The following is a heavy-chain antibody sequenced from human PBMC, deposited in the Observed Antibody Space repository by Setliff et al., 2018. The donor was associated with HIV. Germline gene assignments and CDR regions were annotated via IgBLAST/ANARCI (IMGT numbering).Heavy chain of an antibody. V-gene: IGHV3-21*01. CDR1: GFIFSNYR. J-gene: IGHJ4*02. CDR3: ARLMYSSGPGSFDY. Sequence: PGESLKISCAASGFIFSNYRMNWVRQAPGKGREWVSSISSSSTYTFYADSVKGRFTISRDNAKNSLYLQMNSLRAEDTAVYYCARLMYSSGPGSFDYWGQGTLVTVSS. D-gene: IGHD6-19*01. CDR2: ISSSSTYT.